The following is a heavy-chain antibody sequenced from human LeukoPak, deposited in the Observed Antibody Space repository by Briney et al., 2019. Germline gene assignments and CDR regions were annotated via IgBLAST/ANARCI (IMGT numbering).Heavy chain of an antibody. Sequence: GRSLRLSCAASGFTFSSYGMHWVRQAPGKGLEWVAVISYDGSNKYYADSVKGRFTISRDNSKNTLYLQMNSLRAEDTAVYYCAREEPEHSINYYYYGMDVWGQGTTVTVSS. V-gene: IGHV3-30*03. J-gene: IGHJ6*02. CDR2: ISYDGSNK. CDR1: GFTFSSYG. D-gene: IGHD3-3*02. CDR3: AREEPEHSINYYYYGMDV.